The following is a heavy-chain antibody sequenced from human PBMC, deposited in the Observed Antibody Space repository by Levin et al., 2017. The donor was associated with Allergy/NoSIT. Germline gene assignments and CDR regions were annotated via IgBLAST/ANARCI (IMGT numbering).Heavy chain of an antibody. V-gene: IGHV4-59*02. CDR1: GDSVSSHY. J-gene: IGHJ3*02. CDR2: VSNSGNT. CDR3: ARYGVYGQGTFDI. Sequence: SQTLSLTCTVPGDSVSSHYWNWIRQPPGKGLEWIGYVSNSGNTNFNPSLKSRVTMSVDTSKNQVSLKLSSVTAADTAVYYCARYGVYGQGTFDIWGQGTMVTVSS. D-gene: IGHD4-17*01.